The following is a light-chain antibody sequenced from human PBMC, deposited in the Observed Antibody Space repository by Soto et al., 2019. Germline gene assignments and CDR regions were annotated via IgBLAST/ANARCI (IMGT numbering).Light chain of an antibody. J-gene: IGKJ3*01. CDR1: QSINNRY. Sequence: EIVLTQSPGTLSLSPGERATLSCRASQSINNRYLAWYQQKPGQAPRLLIYAASSRATGIPDRFSCSGSGTDFTLTISRLEPEDFAVYYCHQFGSSPGFTFGPGTKVDIK. CDR3: HQFGSSPGFT. CDR2: AAS. V-gene: IGKV3-20*01.